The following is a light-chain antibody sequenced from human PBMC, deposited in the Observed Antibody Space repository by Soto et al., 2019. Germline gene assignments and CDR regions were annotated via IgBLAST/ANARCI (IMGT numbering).Light chain of an antibody. CDR3: SSYTSSSTWV. J-gene: IGLJ3*02. Sequence: QSALTQPASVSGSPGQSIAISCTGTSSDVGGHNYVSWYQQHPGKTPNLMIYDVSNRPSGVSNRFSGSKSGNTASLTISGLQAEDEADYYCSSYTSSSTWVFGGGTKLTVL. V-gene: IGLV2-14*01. CDR2: DVS. CDR1: SSDVGGHNY.